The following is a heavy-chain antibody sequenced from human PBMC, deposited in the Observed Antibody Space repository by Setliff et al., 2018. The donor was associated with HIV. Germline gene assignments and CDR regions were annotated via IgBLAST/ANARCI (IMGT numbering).Heavy chain of an antibody. J-gene: IGHJ4*02. V-gene: IGHV1-46*01. D-gene: IGHD2-8*01. Sequence: ASVKVSCKASGYTFTSYYMHWVRQAPGQGLEWMGIINPSGGRTSYAQKFQGRVTMTRDTSTSTVYMELSSLRSEDTAVYYCARDLTHRTNLYSGYFDYWGQGTLVTVSS. CDR1: GYTFTSYY. CDR2: INPSGGRT. CDR3: ARDLTHRTNLYSGYFDY.